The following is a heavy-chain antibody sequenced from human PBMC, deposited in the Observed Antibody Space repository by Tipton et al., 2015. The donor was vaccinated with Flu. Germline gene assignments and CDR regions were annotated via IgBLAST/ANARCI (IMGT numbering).Heavy chain of an antibody. V-gene: IGHV4-59*07. CDR2: IYYSGST. J-gene: IGHJ4*02. CDR1: GDSLTSYY. D-gene: IGHD2-8*01. CDR3: ARSRSYRDVYASVHYFDY. Sequence: TLSLTCAVSGDSLTSYYWSWIRQPPGKGLEWIGSIYYSGSTNYNPSLKSRVTISVYTSKNQFSLKLSSVTAADTAVYYRARSRSYRDVYASVHYFDYWGRGTLVTVSS.